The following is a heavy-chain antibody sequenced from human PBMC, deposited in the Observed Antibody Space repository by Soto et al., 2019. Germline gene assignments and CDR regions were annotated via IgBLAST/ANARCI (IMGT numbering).Heavy chain of an antibody. V-gene: IGHV4-34*01. J-gene: IGHJ4*02. CDR1: GGSFSGYY. CDR3: ARKHCSSTSCALDY. CDR2: INHSGST. Sequence: QVQLQQWGAGLLKPSETLSLTCAVYGGSFSGYYWSWIRQPPGKGLEWIGEINHSGSTNYNPSLKSRVTISVDTSMNQFSLKLSSVTAADTAVYYCARKHCSSTSCALDYWGQGTLVTVSS. D-gene: IGHD2-2*01.